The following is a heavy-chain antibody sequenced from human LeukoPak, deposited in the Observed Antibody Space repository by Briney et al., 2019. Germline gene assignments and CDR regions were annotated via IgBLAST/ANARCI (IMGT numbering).Heavy chain of an antibody. J-gene: IGHJ4*03. CDR3: AKASLCSGDSCYIDY. Sequence: GGSLRLSCAASGFTFSSYGMHWVRQAPGKGLEWVAVISYDGSNKYYADSVKGRFTISRDNSKNTLYLQMNSLRAEDTAVYYCAKASLCSGDSCYIDYWGQGTLVTVSS. D-gene: IGHD2-15*01. V-gene: IGHV3-30*18. CDR1: GFTFSSYG. CDR2: ISYDGSNK.